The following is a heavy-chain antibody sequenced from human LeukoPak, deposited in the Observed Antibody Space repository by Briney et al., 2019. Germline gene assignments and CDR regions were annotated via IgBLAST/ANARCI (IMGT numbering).Heavy chain of an antibody. J-gene: IGHJ4*02. CDR2: ISGSGGST. CDR3: AKDVSFPHYCTNGVCYFDY. D-gene: IGHD2-8*01. Sequence: HSGGSLRLSCAASGFTFSSYAMSWVRQAPGKGLEWVSAISGSGGSTYYADSVKGRFTISRDNSKNTLYLQMNSLRAEDTAAYYCAKDVSFPHYCTNGVCYFDYWGQGTLVTVSS. CDR1: GFTFSSYA. V-gene: IGHV3-23*01.